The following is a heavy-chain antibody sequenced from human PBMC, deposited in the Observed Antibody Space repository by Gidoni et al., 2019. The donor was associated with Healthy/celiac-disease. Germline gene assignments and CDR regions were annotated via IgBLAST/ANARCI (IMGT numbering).Heavy chain of an antibody. V-gene: IGHV1-69*01. J-gene: IGHJ5*02. Sequence: QAQLVQSGAEVKKPGSSVKVSCKDSGGTVSSYAISWVRQAPGQGLEWMGGIFPLFGTANYAQKFQGRVTSTADESTSTAYMELSSLRSEDTAVYYCVTYYYGSSGWFDPWGQGTLVTVSS. CDR1: GGTVSSYA. CDR3: VTYYYGSSGWFDP. D-gene: IGHD3-10*01. CDR2: IFPLFGTA.